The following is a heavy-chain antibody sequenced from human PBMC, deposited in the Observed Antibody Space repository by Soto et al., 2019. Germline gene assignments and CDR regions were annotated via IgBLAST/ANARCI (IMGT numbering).Heavy chain of an antibody. J-gene: IGHJ5*02. Sequence: SETLSLTCAVYGGSFSSYYWSWIRQPPGKGLEWIGYIYYSGSTNYNPSLKSRVTISVDTSKNQFSLKLSSVTAADTAVYYCARVDSSSWYRRGFDPWGQGTLVTVSS. CDR1: GGSFSSYY. CDR2: IYYSGST. V-gene: IGHV4-59*01. CDR3: ARVDSSSWYRRGFDP. D-gene: IGHD6-13*01.